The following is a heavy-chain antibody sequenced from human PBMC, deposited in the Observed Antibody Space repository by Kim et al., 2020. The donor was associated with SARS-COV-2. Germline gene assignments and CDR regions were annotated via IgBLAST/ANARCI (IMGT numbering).Heavy chain of an antibody. Sequence: PSRKSRVTISVDTSKNQFSLKLSSVTAADTAVYYCARGGGSGYYYFDYWGQGTLVTVSS. V-gene: IGHV4-59*09. J-gene: IGHJ4*02. CDR3: ARGGGSGYYYFDY. D-gene: IGHD3-22*01.